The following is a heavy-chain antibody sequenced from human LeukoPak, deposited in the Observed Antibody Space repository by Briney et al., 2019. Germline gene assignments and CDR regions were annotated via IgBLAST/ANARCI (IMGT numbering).Heavy chain of an antibody. D-gene: IGHD3-22*01. CDR3: ARRSDYYDSSGYYAY. V-gene: IGHV4-39*01. CDR1: GGSISSSNYY. Sequence: SETLSLTCTVSGGSISSSNYYWGWIRQPPGKGLEWIGSIYYSGTTYYSSSLKSRVIISVDTSKNQFSLKLSSVTAADTAVYYCARRSDYYDSSGYYAYWGQGTLVTVSS. CDR2: IYYSGTT. J-gene: IGHJ4*02.